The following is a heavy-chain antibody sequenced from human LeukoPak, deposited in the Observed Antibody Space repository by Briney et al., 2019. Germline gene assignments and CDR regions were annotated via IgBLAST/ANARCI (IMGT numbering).Heavy chain of an antibody. V-gene: IGHV4-59*01. CDR3: ASSVVRVDSSGWPFDY. J-gene: IGHJ4*02. CDR1: GGSISSYY. Sequence: PSETLSLTCTVSGGSISSYYWSWIRQPPGKGLEWIGYIYYSGSTNYNPSLKSRVTISVDTSKNQFSLKLSSVTAADTAVYYCASSVVRVDSSGWPFDYWGQGTLVTVSS. D-gene: IGHD6-19*01. CDR2: IYYSGST.